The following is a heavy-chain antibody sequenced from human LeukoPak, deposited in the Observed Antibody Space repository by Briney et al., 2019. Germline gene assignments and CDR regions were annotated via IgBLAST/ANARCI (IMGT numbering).Heavy chain of an antibody. CDR1: GFSFTNYW. D-gene: IGHD4-17*01. Sequence: GESLKISCKGSGFSFTNYWISWVRQMPGKGLEWMGRIDPSDSYTQYSPSFQGHVTISADMSIGTVYLQWSSPKASDTAIYYCARIMTTVTKWGQGTLVTVSS. J-gene: IGHJ4*02. CDR3: ARIMTTVTK. CDR2: IDPSDSYT. V-gene: IGHV5-10-1*01.